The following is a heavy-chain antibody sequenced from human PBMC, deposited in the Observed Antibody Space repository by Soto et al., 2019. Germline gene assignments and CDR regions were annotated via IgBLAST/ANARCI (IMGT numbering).Heavy chain of an antibody. CDR1: GFTFSSYA. CDR3: ARDGRYDSSGYYRYYYYYYGMDV. D-gene: IGHD3-22*01. Sequence: PGGSLRLSCAASGFTFSSYAMHWVRQAPGKGLEWVAVISYDGSNKYYADSVKGRFTISRDNFKNTLYLQMNSLRAEDTAVYYCARDGRYDSSGYYRYYYYYYGMDVWGQGTTVTVSS. V-gene: IGHV3-30-3*01. J-gene: IGHJ6*02. CDR2: ISYDGSNK.